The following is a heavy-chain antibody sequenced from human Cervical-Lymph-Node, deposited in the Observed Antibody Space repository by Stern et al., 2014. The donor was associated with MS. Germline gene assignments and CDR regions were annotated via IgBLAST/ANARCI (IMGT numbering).Heavy chain of an antibody. J-gene: IGHJ6*02. CDR2: IIPIFGKP. CDR3: ARGELKEGLVRGMDV. CDR1: GGTFSSYA. D-gene: IGHD1-26*01. V-gene: IGHV1-69*01. Sequence: VQLVESGAEVKKPGSSVKVSCKASGGTFSSYAISWVRQAPGQGLEWLGGIIPIFGKPNYAQKFQGRVTITADESTSTAFMELSSLRSEDTAVYYCARGELKEGLVRGMDVWGQGTTVTVSS.